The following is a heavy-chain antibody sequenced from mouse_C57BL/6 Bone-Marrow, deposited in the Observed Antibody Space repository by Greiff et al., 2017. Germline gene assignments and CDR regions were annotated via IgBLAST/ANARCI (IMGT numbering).Heavy chain of an antibody. J-gene: IGHJ1*03. CDR1: GYTFTSYW. CDR3: ARCFYWYFDV. CDR2: IYPGSGST. V-gene: IGHV1-55*01. Sequence: VQLQQSGAELVKPGASVQMSCKASGYTFTSYWITWVKQRPGQGLEWIGDIYPGSGSTNYNEKFKSKATLTVDTSSSTAYMQLSSLTSEDSAVYYCARCFYWYFDVWGTGTTVTVSS.